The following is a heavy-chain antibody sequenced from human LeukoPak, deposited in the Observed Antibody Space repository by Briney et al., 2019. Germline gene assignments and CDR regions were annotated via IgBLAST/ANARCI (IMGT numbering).Heavy chain of an antibody. V-gene: IGHV3-53*01. J-gene: IGHJ3*02. CDR3: ARAWGLGMAAFDI. CDR2: IYSGGST. D-gene: IGHD7-27*01. CDR1: AFTVSSNY. Sequence: GGSLRLSCAASAFTVSSNYMSWVRQAPGKGLEWASVIYSGGSTYYADSVKGRFTISRDNAKNSLYLQMNSLRAEDTAVYYCARAWGLGMAAFDIWGQGTMVTVSS.